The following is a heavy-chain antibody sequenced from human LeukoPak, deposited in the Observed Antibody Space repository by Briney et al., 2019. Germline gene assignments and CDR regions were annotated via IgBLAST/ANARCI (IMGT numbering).Heavy chain of an antibody. CDR1: GYTFIGSY. V-gene: IGHV1-2*02. Sequence: ASVKVSCKASGYTFIGSYMHWVRQAPGQGLEWMGWINPNSGGTNYAQKFQGRVTITADKSTSTAYMELSSLRSEDTAVYYCAREDPPRGKDGPMVRGDPYYFDYWGQGTLVTVSS. CDR2: INPNSGGT. CDR3: AREDPPRGKDGPMVRGDPYYFDY. J-gene: IGHJ4*02. D-gene: IGHD3-10*01.